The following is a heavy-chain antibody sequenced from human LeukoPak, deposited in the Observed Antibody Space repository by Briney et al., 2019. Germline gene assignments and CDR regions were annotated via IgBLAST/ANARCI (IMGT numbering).Heavy chain of an antibody. CDR2: IYPSDSDT. D-gene: IGHD6-13*01. CDR3: ARHIGAAAGFDY. CDR1: GYSFTSYW. Sequence: GESLKISCKGSGYSFTSYWIAWVRQMPGKGLEWKGFIYPSDSDTRYSPSFQGQVTFSADKSISTAYLQCSSLKASDTAMYYCARHIGAAAGFDYWGREPWSPSPQ. J-gene: IGHJ4*02. V-gene: IGHV5-51*01.